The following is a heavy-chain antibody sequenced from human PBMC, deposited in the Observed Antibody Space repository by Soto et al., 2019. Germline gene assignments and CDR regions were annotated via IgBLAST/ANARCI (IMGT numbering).Heavy chain of an antibody. J-gene: IGHJ6*02. CDR3: AIDYSNYGHYYYYGMDV. Sequence: PGGSLRLSCAASGFTFSSYSMNWVRQAPGKGLEWVSYISSSSSTIYYADSVKGRFTISRDNAKNSLYLQMNSLRDEDTAVYYCAIDYSNYGHYYYYGMDVWGQGTTVTVSS. CDR2: ISSSSSTI. CDR1: GFTFSSYS. D-gene: IGHD4-4*01. V-gene: IGHV3-48*02.